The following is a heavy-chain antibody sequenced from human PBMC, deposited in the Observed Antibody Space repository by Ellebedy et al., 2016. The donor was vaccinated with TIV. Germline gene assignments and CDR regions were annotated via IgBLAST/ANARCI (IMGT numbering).Heavy chain of an antibody. Sequence: ASVKVSCKASGYTFTSYYMHWVRQAPGQGLEWMGIINPSGGSTGYAQKFQGRVTMTRDTPTSTVYMELGSLRSEDTAVYYCARDIVATNYYHYYGMDVWGQGTTVTVSS. D-gene: IGHD5-12*01. V-gene: IGHV1-46*01. CDR3: ARDIVATNYYHYYGMDV. CDR2: INPSGGST. J-gene: IGHJ6*02. CDR1: GYTFTSYY.